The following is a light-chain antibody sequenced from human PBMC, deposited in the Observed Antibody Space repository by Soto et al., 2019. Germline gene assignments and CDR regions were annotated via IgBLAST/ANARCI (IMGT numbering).Light chain of an antibody. CDR3: AAWDDSLSGVI. CDR1: NSNIGSKY. Sequence: QSVLTQPPSASGTPGQRVTISCSGSNSNIGSKYVYWYQQLPGTAPKLLMHRNNQRSSGVPDRFSGSKSGTSASLAISGLRSDDEADYYCAAWDDSLSGVIFGGGTQLTVL. V-gene: IGLV1-47*01. CDR2: RNN. J-gene: IGLJ7*01.